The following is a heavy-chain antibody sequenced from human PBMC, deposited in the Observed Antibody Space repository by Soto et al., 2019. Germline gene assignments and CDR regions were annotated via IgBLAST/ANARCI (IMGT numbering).Heavy chain of an antibody. CDR1: GGSLSSGGFY. CDR2: INYSRNT. Sequence: SETLSPTCPVSGGSLSSGGFYWGWIRQPPGKGLEWIAYINYSRNTNYNPSLKSRVAISGDTSKNQFSLKLSSVTAADTAVYYCARTVIGGFDYWGQGTLVTVSS. CDR3: ARTVIGGFDY. V-gene: IGHV4-61*08. J-gene: IGHJ4*02. D-gene: IGHD3-16*02.